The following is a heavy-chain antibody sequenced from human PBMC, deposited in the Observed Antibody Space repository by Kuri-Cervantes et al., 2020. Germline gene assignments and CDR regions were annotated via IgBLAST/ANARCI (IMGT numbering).Heavy chain of an antibody. CDR2: ISSNGDIT. V-gene: IGHV3-64*04. D-gene: IGHD3-3*01. CDR3: ARGRVYDFWSGFDY. Sequence: GGSLRLSCAASGFTFSSYAMHWVRQAPGKGLEYVSAISSNGDITWYADSVKGRFTISRDSSKNTLYLQMNSLRTEDTAVYYCARGRVYDFWSGFDYWGQGTLVTVSS. J-gene: IGHJ4*02. CDR1: GFTFSSYA.